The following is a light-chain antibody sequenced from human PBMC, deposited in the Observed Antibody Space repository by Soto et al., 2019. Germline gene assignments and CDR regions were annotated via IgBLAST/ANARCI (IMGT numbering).Light chain of an antibody. CDR3: HSYDSSLSASV. CDR2: GTT. V-gene: IGLV1-40*01. J-gene: IGLJ1*01. Sequence: QSVLTQPPSVSGAPGQRVTISCTGRSSNIGAGYDVHWYQHLPGTAPKLLIYGTTNRPSGVPDRFSGSKSGISASLAITGLQAEDEADYYCHSYDSSLSASVFGAGTKVTV. CDR1: SSNIGAGYD.